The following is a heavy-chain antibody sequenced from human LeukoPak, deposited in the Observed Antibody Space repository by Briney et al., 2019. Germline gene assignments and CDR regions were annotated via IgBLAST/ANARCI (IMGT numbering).Heavy chain of an antibody. V-gene: IGHV5-51*01. CDR3: ARRSGSYFVSGAFDI. Sequence: GESLKISCSGSGYSFSNYWIGWVRQMPGKGLEWMGIIYPGDSNTRYSPSFQGQVTISADKSINTACLQWRSLRASETAMYYCARRSGSYFVSGAFDIWGQGTMVTVS. CDR1: GYSFSNYW. D-gene: IGHD1-26*01. CDR2: IYPGDSNT. J-gene: IGHJ3*02.